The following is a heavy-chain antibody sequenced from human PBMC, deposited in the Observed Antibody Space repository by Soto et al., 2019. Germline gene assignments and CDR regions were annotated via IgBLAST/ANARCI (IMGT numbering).Heavy chain of an antibody. D-gene: IGHD5-18*01. CDR2: VFYKGNT. J-gene: IGHJ4*02. CDR3: ARSGDSFGFTDY. CDR1: GGSITGYY. V-gene: IGHV4-59*01. Sequence: QVQLQESGPGLVKPSETLSLTCTVSGGSITGYYWTWVRQPPGKGLEWIGYVFYKGNTNYNPSLMSRVTTSVDSSANQFSLRLSSVTAADTAVYYCARSGDSFGFTDYWGQGTLVTVSS.